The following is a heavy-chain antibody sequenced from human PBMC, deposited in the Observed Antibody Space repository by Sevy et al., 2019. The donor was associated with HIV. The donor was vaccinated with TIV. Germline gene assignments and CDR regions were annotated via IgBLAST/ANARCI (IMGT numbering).Heavy chain of an antibody. CDR3: ARSWSGYAFDP. D-gene: IGHD3-3*01. J-gene: IGHJ5*02. CDR1: GYSFTSYW. CDR2: IYPGDSDT. Sequence: GEALKISCKGSGYSFTSYWIGWVRQMPGKGLEWMGIIYPGDSDTRYSPSFQRHVTISAAKSISTAYLQWSSLKASDTAMYYCARSWSGYAFDPWGQGTLVTVSS. V-gene: IGHV5-51*01.